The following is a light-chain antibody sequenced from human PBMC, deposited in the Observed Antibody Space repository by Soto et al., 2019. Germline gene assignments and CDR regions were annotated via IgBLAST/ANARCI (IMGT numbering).Light chain of an antibody. CDR1: QSLSTW. V-gene: IGKV1-5*03. CDR3: QQYNTYWT. J-gene: IGKJ1*01. CDR2: KAS. Sequence: DIQMTQSPSTLSASVGDRFTITCRASQSLSTWLAWYQQKPGKAPKLLIYKASSLESGVPSRFSGSGSGTEFTLTISSLQPDDFATYYCQQYNTYWTFGQGTKVDIK.